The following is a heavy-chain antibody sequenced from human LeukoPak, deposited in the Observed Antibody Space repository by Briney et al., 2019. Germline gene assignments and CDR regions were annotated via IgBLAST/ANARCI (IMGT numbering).Heavy chain of an antibody. D-gene: IGHD3-10*01. CDR3: ARDKKSGESSEIDY. V-gene: IGHV3-74*03. J-gene: IGHJ4*02. CDR1: GFTFSNYW. CDR2: INRDGSTT. Sequence: GGSLRLSCAASGFTFSNYWVHWVRQAPGKGRVWVSRINRDGSTTKYADSAKGRFTVSRDNAKNTLNLQMNSLRAEDTAVYYCARDKKSGESSEIDYWGQGTLVTVSS.